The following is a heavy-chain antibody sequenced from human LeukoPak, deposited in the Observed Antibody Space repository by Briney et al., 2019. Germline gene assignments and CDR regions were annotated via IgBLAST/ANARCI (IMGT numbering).Heavy chain of an antibody. CDR1: GGSISSYY. CDR2: IYYSGST. CDR3: ARRDTSSWYKDDAFDI. Sequence: SETLSLTCTVSGGSISSYYWSWIRQHPGKGLEWIGYIYYSGSTNYNPSHKSRVTISVDTSKNQFSLKLSSVTAADTAVYYCARRDTSSWYKDDAFDIWGQGTMVTVSS. J-gene: IGHJ3*02. V-gene: IGHV4-59*08. D-gene: IGHD6-13*01.